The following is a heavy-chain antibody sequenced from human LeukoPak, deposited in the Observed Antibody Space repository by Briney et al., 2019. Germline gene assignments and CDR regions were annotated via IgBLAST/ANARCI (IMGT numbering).Heavy chain of an antibody. CDR3: AKGRYSSSSHYYYGMDV. CDR1: GFTFSSYA. J-gene: IGHJ6*02. V-gene: IGHV3-23*01. D-gene: IGHD6-6*01. Sequence: GGSLRPSCAASGFTFSSYAMSWVRQAPGKGLEWVSAISGSGGSTYYADSVKGRFTISRDNSKNTLYLQMNSLRAEDTAVYYCAKGRYSSSSHYYYGMDVWGQGTTVTVSS. CDR2: ISGSGGST.